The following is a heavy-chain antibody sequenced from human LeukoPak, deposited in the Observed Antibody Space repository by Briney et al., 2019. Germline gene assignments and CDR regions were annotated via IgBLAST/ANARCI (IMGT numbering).Heavy chain of an antibody. CDR2: IYTSGST. CDR3: AREENGEPYYFDY. V-gene: IGHV4-61*02. J-gene: IGHJ4*02. Sequence: SETLSLTCTVSGGSISSCSYYWSWIRQPAGKGLEWIGRIYTSGSTNYNPSLKSRVTISVDTSKNQFSLKLSSVTAADTAVYYCAREENGEPYYFDYWGQGNLVTVSS. CDR1: GGSISSCSYY.